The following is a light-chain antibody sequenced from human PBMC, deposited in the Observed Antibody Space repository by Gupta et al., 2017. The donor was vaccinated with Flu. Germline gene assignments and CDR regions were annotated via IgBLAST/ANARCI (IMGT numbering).Light chain of an antibody. Sequence: EIVTTQSPAALSVSPGERVTLSCRASESVTNNNVAWYQQKPGQAPRLLIYRASTRATGVPARFGGSGSATEFTLTVTILHSEDFGVYYCQRQNYWPLTFGGGTKVEI. CDR1: ESVTNN. V-gene: IGKV3-15*01. CDR2: RAS. CDR3: QRQNYWPLT. J-gene: IGKJ4*01.